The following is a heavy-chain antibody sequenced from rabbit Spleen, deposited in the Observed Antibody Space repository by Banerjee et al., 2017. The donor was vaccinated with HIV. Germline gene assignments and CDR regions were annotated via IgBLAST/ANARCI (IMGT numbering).Heavy chain of an antibody. Sequence: QSLEESGGDLVKPGGTLTLTCTASGFSFSSSDYMCWVRQAPGKGLEWIGFIYGSSGRTYYATWAKGRFTISKTSSTTVTLQMTSLTVADTATYFCARDTGTSFSTYGMDLWGQGTLVTVS. CDR1: GFSFSSSDY. J-gene: IGHJ6*01. CDR3: ARDTGTSFSTYGMDL. V-gene: IGHV1S40*01. CDR2: IYGSSGRT. D-gene: IGHD8-1*01.